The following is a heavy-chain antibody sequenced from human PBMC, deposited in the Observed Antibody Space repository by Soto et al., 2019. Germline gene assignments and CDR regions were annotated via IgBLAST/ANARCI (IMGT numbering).Heavy chain of an antibody. CDR1: GGSITSGHW. CDR3: ATRETRTGGPV. Sequence: QVQLQESGPGLVESSGTLSLTCAVYGGSITSGHWWTCVRQSPGKGLEWIGEIFLNGDINYSPSLQSRGTVSMDMSRNHLSLRLTSVTAADTAVYDCATRETRTGGPVGGPGTVVTVSS. CDR2: IFLNGDI. V-gene: IGHV4-4*02. J-gene: IGHJ4*03. D-gene: IGHD2-8*02.